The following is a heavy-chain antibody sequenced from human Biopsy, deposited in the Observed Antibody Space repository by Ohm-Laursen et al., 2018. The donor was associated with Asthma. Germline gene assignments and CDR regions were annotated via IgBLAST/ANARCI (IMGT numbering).Heavy chain of an antibody. D-gene: IGHD1-1*01. V-gene: IGHV3-30*01. CDR3: VRDGTDDAFDI. CDR2: ISKDASTQ. J-gene: IGHJ3*02. CDR1: GFSFSNFA. Sequence: SLRLSFTASGFSFSNFAIHWVRQAPGKGLEWVGVISKDASTQDYADSVKGRFTMARDNSKNTLDLQMNSLREEATAVYYCVRDGTDDAFDIWGQGTVVSVSS.